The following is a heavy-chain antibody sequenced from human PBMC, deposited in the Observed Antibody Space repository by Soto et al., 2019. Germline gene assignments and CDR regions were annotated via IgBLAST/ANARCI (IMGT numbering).Heavy chain of an antibody. CDR2: ITGGGDST. Sequence: EVQLLESRGGLVQPGGSLRLSCAASGFTFSSFAMNWVRQAPGKGLEWVSGITGGGDSTFYADSVKGRFTISRVQSKNTVYLQMNSLRAEDTAVYYCVKKIAGTTTSGAYWYFDLWGRGTLVTVSS. D-gene: IGHD1-26*01. V-gene: IGHV3-23*01. CDR3: VKKIAGTTTSGAYWYFDL. CDR1: GFTFSSFA. J-gene: IGHJ2*01.